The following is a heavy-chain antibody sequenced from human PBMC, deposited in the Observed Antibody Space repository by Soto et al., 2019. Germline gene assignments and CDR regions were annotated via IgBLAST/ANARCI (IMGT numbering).Heavy chain of an antibody. J-gene: IGHJ4*02. CDR2: IRSKANSYAT. CDR3: TRLRNYGDYGVDYFDY. CDR1: GFTFSGSA. V-gene: IGHV3-73*01. Sequence: VGSLRLSCAASGFTFSGSAMHWVRQASGKGLEWVGRIRSKANSYATAYAASVKGRFTISRDDSKNTAYPQMNSLKTEDTAVYYCTRLRNYGDYGVDYFDYWGQGTLVTVSS. D-gene: IGHD4-17*01.